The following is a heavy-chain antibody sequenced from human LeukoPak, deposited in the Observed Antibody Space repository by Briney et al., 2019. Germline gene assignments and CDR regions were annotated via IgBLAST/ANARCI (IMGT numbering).Heavy chain of an antibody. CDR2: INHSGST. CDR1: GGSFSGYY. D-gene: IGHD3-10*01. V-gene: IGHV4-34*01. J-gene: IGHJ4*02. Sequence: SETLSLTCAVYGGSFSGYYWSWIRQPPGKGLEWIGEINHSGSTNYNPSLKSRVTISVDTSKNQFSLKLSSVTAADTAVYYCARGWLYGSGSSLVSRGQGTLVTVSS. CDR3: ARGWLYGSGSSLVS.